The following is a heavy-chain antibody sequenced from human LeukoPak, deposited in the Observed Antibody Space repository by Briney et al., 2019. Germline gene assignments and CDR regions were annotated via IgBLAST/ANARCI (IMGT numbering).Heavy chain of an antibody. D-gene: IGHD5-18*01. CDR3: AREGYGYQASVYYYYMDV. CDR2: ITSSSTYI. Sequence: GGSLRLSCAASGFTFSSYAMTWVRQAPGKGLEWVSSITSSSTYIYYADSVKGRITISRDNAKNSLYLQMNSLRAEDTAVYYCAREGYGYQASVYYYYMDVWGKGTTVTVSS. CDR1: GFTFSSYA. J-gene: IGHJ6*03. V-gene: IGHV3-21*01.